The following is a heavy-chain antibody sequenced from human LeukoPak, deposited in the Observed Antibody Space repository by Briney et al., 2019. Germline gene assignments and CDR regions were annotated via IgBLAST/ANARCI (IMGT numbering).Heavy chain of an antibody. CDR1: GGSISGYY. CDR2: IYYSGST. J-gene: IGHJ4*02. Sequence: PSETLSLTCTVSGGSISGYYWSWIRQPPGKGLEWIGYIYYSGSTNYNPSLKSRVTISVDTSKNQFSLKLSSVTAADTAVYYCARGLWFGEFPDYWGQGTLVTVSS. D-gene: IGHD3-10*01. CDR3: ARGLWFGEFPDY. V-gene: IGHV4-59*01.